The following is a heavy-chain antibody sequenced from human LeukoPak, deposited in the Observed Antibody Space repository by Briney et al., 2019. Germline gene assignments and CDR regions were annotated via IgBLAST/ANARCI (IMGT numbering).Heavy chain of an antibody. V-gene: IGHV3-23*01. CDR1: GFTFTNYA. Sequence: GGSLRLSCAASGFTFTNYAMSWVRQAPGKGLEWVSAISGSGTRTYYADSVKGRFTISKDNSKNTVYLQMNSLRAEDTAVYYCANLEITMVRGPWGQRTLVTVSS. CDR3: ANLEITMVRGP. D-gene: IGHD3-10*01. J-gene: IGHJ5*02. CDR2: ISGSGTRT.